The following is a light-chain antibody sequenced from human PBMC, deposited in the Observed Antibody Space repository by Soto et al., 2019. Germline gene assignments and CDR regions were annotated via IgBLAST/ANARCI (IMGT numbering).Light chain of an antibody. Sequence: DIQMTQSPSTLSVSIGDRVTITCRASQRINSWLAWYQQKPGKAPKLLIYKASNLESGVPSRFSGSGSGTEFTLTISRLQADDYATYYCQQYKDYFTFGGGAKVDIK. CDR3: QQYKDYFT. CDR2: KAS. J-gene: IGKJ4*01. CDR1: QRINSW. V-gene: IGKV1-5*03.